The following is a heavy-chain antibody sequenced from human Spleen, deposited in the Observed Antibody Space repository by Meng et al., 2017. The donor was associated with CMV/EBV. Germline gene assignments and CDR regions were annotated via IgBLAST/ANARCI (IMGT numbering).Heavy chain of an antibody. CDR1: GYTLTELS. J-gene: IGHJ4*02. CDR3: ARVEAVAGMRFDY. CDR2: FDPEDGET. Sequence: ASVKVSCKVSGYTLTELSMHWVRQAPGKGLEWMGGFDPEDGETIYAQKFQGRVTMTRDTSISTAYMELSRLRSDDTAVYYCARVEAVAGMRFDYWGQGTLVTVSS. V-gene: IGHV1-24*01. D-gene: IGHD6-19*01.